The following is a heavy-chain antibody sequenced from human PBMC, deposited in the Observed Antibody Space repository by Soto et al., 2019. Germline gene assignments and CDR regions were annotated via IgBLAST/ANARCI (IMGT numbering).Heavy chain of an antibody. J-gene: IGHJ6*02. V-gene: IGHV1-69*06. Sequence: SVKVSCKASGGTFGSYSMSWVRRAPGQGLEWMGGIIPIFGTANYAQKFQGRVTITADKSTSTAYMELSSLRSEDTAVYYCARSRGYSYGSIYGMDVWGQGTTVTVSS. D-gene: IGHD5-18*01. CDR2: IIPIFGTA. CDR3: ARSRGYSYGSIYGMDV. CDR1: GGTFGSYS.